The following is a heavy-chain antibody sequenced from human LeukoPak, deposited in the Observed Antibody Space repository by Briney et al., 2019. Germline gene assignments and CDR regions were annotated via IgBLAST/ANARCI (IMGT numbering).Heavy chain of an antibody. V-gene: IGHV4-34*01. CDR1: GGSFSGYY. CDR3: ARGGRYSSSWYSY. Sequence: SETLALTYAVYGGSFSGYYWIWIRRPPGKGREGSGEINHSGSTNYNPSLQSRVTISVATSKNQFSLKLSSVTAADTAVYYCARGGRYSSSWYSYWGQGTLVTVSS. J-gene: IGHJ4*02. D-gene: IGHD6-13*01. CDR2: INHSGST.